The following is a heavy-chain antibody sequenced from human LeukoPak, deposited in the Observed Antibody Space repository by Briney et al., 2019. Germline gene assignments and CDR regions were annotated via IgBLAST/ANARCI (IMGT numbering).Heavy chain of an antibody. J-gene: IGHJ4*02. Sequence: GGSLRLSCAASGFTFSSYAMSWVRQAPGKGLEWVSAISGSSGSTYYADSVKGRFTISRDNSKNTVYLQMNYLRADDTAVYYCARDPGVVAFHYLDFWGQGTLVTVSS. CDR1: GFTFSSYA. D-gene: IGHD3-3*01. V-gene: IGHV3-23*01. CDR3: ARDPGVVAFHYLDF. CDR2: ISGSSGST.